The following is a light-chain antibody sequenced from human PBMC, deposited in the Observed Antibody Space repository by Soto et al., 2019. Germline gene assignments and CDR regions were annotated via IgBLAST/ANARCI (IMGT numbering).Light chain of an antibody. J-gene: IGKJ1*01. Sequence: DIQMTQSPSAMSASVGDRVTITCRASQGISNYVAWFQQKPVKFPKRLIYAASSLQSGVPSRFSGSGAGTEFTLTISILQPEDFATYYCLQHNSYPWTFGQGTKVEIK. CDR3: LQHNSYPWT. CDR1: QGISNY. V-gene: IGKV1-17*03. CDR2: AAS.